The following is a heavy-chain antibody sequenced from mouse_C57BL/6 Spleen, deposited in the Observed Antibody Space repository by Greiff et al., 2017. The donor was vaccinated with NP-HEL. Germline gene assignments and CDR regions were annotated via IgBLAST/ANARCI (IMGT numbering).Heavy chain of an antibody. V-gene: IGHV5-12*01. J-gene: IGHJ4*01. CDR1: GFTFSDYY. CDR3: ARHYDYENAMDY. Sequence: EVKLVESGGGLVQPGGSLKLSCAASGFTFSDYYMYWVRQTPEKRLEWVAYISNGGGSTYYPDTVKGRFTISRDNAKNTLSLQMSRLKSEDTAMYYCARHYDYENAMDYWGQGTSVTVSS. D-gene: IGHD2-4*01. CDR2: ISNGGGST.